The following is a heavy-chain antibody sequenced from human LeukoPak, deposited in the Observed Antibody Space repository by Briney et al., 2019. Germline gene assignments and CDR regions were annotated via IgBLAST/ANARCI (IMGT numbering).Heavy chain of an antibody. J-gene: IGHJ4*02. Sequence: GGSLRLSCAASGFIFSSYGMHWVRQAPGKGLEWVAVAYHDEWPGNSKCDVDSVKGRFTVSRDNSKNTLYLQMSSLRAEDTAVYYCATGSGYYYDHWGQGTLVTVSS. CDR3: ATGSGYYYDH. D-gene: IGHD3-22*01. CDR2: AYHDEWPGNSK. V-gene: IGHV3-33*01. CDR1: GFIFSSYG.